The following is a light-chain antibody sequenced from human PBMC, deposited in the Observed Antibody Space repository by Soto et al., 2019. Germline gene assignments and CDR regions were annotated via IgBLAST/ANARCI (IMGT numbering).Light chain of an antibody. Sequence: QAVLTHAPSVTVSPGGTVTLTCDSSTGPVTSGRYPYWFQQKPGQAPRTLIYDTSLKYSWTPARFSGSLLRGKAALTLSGARPEDEADYYCLLSYSGGRVFGGGTKVTVL. CDR1: TGPVTSGRY. CDR2: DTS. V-gene: IGLV7-46*01. CDR3: LLSYSGGRV. J-gene: IGLJ3*02.